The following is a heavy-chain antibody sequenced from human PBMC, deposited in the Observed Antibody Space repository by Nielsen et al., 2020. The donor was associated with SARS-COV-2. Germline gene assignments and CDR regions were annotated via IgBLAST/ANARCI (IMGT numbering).Heavy chain of an antibody. J-gene: IGHJ4*02. Sequence: GESLKISRAASGFTFSSYAMSWVRQAPGKGLEWVSGISSSGGSIYYADSVKGRFTISRDNFKNILHLQMNSLRADDTAVYYCAKDSGGIRGFAFDYWGRGTLVTVSS. CDR1: GFTFSSYA. CDR3: AKDSGGIRGFAFDY. D-gene: IGHD3-10*01. CDR2: ISSSGGSI. V-gene: IGHV3-23*01.